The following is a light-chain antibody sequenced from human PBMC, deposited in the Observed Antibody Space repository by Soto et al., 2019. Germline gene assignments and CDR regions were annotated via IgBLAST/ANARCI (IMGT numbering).Light chain of an antibody. J-gene: IGKJ2*01. CDR3: QLYGGSPRT. Sequence: EIVLTQSPGTLSLSPGERATLSCRASQSISTYLAWYQQRPGQSPRLLIYAASSRATGVPDRFSGGGSATDFTLTVSRLEPEDFAVYYCQLYGGSPRTFGQGTKLEIK. V-gene: IGKV3-20*01. CDR1: QSISTY. CDR2: AAS.